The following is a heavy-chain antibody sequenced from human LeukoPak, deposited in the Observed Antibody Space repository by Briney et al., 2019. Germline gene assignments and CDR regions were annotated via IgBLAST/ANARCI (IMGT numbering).Heavy chain of an antibody. J-gene: IGHJ6*02. CDR2: INHSGST. CDR1: GGSFSGYY. CDR3: ARGGGVYTFSGYYYGMDV. D-gene: IGHD2-8*01. V-gene: IGHV4-34*01. Sequence: SETLSLTCAVYGGSFSGYYWSWIRQPPGKGLEWIGEINHSGSTNYNPSLKSRVTISVDTSKNQFSLKLSSVTAADTAVYYCARGGGVYTFSGYYYGMDVWGQGTTVTASS.